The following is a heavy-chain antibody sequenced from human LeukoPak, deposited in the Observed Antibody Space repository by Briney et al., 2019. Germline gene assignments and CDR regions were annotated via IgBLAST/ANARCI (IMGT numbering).Heavy chain of an antibody. J-gene: IGHJ4*02. CDR3: ARLREIPVFGVVTKSTSYFDY. CDR2: IKQDGTEK. Sequence: GESLRLSCTASGFTFTTYWMSWVRHPPGKGLEWVANIKQDGTEKYYVDSVKGRFTISRDNAKNSLYLQMNSLRAGDTAVYYCARLREIPVFGVVTKSTSYFDYWGQGTLVTVSS. CDR1: GFTFTTYW. D-gene: IGHD3-3*01. V-gene: IGHV3-7*01.